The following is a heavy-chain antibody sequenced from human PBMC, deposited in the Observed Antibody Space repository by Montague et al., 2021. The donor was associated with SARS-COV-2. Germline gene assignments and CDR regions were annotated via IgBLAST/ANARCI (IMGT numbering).Heavy chain of an antibody. CDR3: AKGSHIYETRGLRTGWFDP. CDR2: VCRRGKT. D-gene: IGHD7-27*01. Sequence: SETRSLTCAEDVPCGVGEHRRRSGEHTGGGQERMGVVCRRGKTSYNPSLQSRLTMSVDTYKKQFSLRLSSVTAADTAVYFCAKGSHIYETRGLRTGWFDPWGQGTLVTVSS. J-gene: IGHJ5*02. CDR1: VPCGVGEH. V-gene: IGHV4-34*01.